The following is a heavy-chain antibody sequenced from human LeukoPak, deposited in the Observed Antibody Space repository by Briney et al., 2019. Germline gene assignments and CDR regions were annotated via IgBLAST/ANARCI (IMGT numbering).Heavy chain of an antibody. CDR2: IVTAGDP. CDR1: GFTFSSYD. CDR3: ARAPRDYLFGMDV. Sequence: GGSVRLSCAASGFTFSSYDMHWVRQASGKGLEWVSAIVTAGDPYYPGSVKGGFTISRENAKNSLYLQMNSLRAGDTAVYYCARAPRDYLFGMDVGGQGTTVTVSS. J-gene: IGHJ6*02. D-gene: IGHD4-11*01. V-gene: IGHV3-13*05.